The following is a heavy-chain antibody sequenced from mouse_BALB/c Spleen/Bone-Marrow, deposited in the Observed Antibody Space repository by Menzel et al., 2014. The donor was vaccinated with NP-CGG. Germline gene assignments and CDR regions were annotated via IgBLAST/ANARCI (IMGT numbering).Heavy chain of an antibody. D-gene: IGHD2-4*01. Sequence: QVHVKQSGSELVRPGASVKLSCKASGYKFTNYWMHWVKQRPGQGLEWIGNIYPGSGSTNYVEMFKSKATLTVDTSSSTAYMQLSSLTSEDSAVYYCASGYYDYSFYYAMDYWGQGTSVTVSS. CDR1: GYKFTNYW. J-gene: IGHJ4*01. CDR3: ASGYYDYSFYYAMDY. V-gene: IGHV1S5*01. CDR2: IYPGSGST.